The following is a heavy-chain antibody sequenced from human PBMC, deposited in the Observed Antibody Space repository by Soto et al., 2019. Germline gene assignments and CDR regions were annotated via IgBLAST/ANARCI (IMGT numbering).Heavy chain of an antibody. Sequence: QVQLVQSGAEVKKPGASVKVSCKASGYTYTHYGISWVRQAPGQGLEWMGWISAYNGDTKYAQKFQGRVTMTTDASTSTAYMELRSMRSDDTAVYYCARDLILHCSSTSCSTSWFDPWGQGTLVSVS. D-gene: IGHD2-2*01. V-gene: IGHV1-18*04. CDR2: ISAYNGDT. CDR3: ARDLILHCSSTSCSTSWFDP. CDR1: GYTYTHYG. J-gene: IGHJ5*02.